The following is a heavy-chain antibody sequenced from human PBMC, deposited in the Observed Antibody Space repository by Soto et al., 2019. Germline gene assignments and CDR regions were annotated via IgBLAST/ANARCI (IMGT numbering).Heavy chain of an antibody. J-gene: IGHJ6*02. CDR1: EFTFSSYA. CDR3: ARVKTDYSNPRGPFFFYGMGV. CDR2: ISYDGGHK. Sequence: QVQLVESGGGVVHPARSLRLSCSASEFTFSSYAMHWVRQAPGKGLEWVAGISYDGGHKFYGDSVRGRFTISRDSSKTTVFLQMNSLRPEDTAAYYCARVKTDYSNPRGPFFFYGMGVWGQGTTVTVSS. V-gene: IGHV3-30-3*01. D-gene: IGHD4-4*01.